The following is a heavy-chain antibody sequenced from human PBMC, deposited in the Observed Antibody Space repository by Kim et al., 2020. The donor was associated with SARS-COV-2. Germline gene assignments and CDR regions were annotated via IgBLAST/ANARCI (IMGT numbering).Heavy chain of an antibody. CDR2: IYYSGST. V-gene: IGHV4-39*01. D-gene: IGHD6-19*01. J-gene: IGHJ2*01. CDR3: ARHPRYGDSSGWYWYFDL. CDR1: GGSISSSSYY. Sequence: SETLSLTCTVSGGSISSSSYYWGWIRQPPGKGLEWIGSIYYSGSTYYNPSLKSRVTISVDTSKNQFSLKLSSVTAADTAVYYCARHPRYGDSSGWYWYFDLWGRGTLVTVSS.